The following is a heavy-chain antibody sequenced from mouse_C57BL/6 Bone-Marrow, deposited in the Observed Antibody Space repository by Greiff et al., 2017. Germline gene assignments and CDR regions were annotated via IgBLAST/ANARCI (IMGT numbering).Heavy chain of an antibody. J-gene: IGHJ2*01. CDR2: IDPSDSYT. V-gene: IGHV1-69*01. CDR3: ARFYYDYDGFDY. D-gene: IGHD2-4*01. CDR1: GYTFTSYW. Sequence: QVQLQQPGAELVMPGASVKLSCKASGYTFTSYWMHWVKQRPGQGLEWIGEIDPSDSYTNYNQKFKGKSTLTVDKSSSTAYMQLSSLTSEDSAVYYCARFYYDYDGFDYWGQGTTLTVSS.